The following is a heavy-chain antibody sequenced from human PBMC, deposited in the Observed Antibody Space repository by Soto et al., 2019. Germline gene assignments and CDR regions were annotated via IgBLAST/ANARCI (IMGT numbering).Heavy chain of an antibody. V-gene: IGHV4-34*01. J-gene: IGHJ4*02. Sequence: SETLSLTCAVYGGSFSGNYWIWIRQPPGKGLEWIGEINHSGTTNYNPSLKSRVTISVDTSKNQFSLSLSSVTAADTAVYHCARGIIAARGVFGYWGKGTQVTVSS. D-gene: IGHD6-13*01. CDR3: ARGIIAARGVFGY. CDR2: INHSGTT. CDR1: GGSFSGNY.